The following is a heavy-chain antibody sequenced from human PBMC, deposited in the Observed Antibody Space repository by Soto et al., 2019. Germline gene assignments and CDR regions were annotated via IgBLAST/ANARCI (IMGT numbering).Heavy chain of an antibody. Sequence: QVQLVQSGAEVKKPGSAVKVSCKASGGTFSSFTISWVRQSPGQGLEWMGGIIPIYGTANYAQKFQGRVTITADASTRTAYMELSSLRSEDTAVYYCAKARRADWESSYYYAMDVWGQEPTVTVSS. V-gene: IGHV1-69*01. J-gene: IGHJ6*02. CDR3: AKARRADWESSYYYAMDV. CDR1: GGTFSSFT. CDR2: IIPIYGTA. D-gene: IGHD1-26*01.